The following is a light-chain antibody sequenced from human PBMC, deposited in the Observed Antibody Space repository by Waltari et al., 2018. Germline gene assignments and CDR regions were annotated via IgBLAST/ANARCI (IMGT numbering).Light chain of an antibody. J-gene: IGKJ4*01. CDR3: QQYYTSPLT. CDR2: WAS. CDR1: QSLLSSSNNKNY. V-gene: IGKV4-1*01. Sequence: IVMTQSPDSLGVSLGERATINCRSSQSLLSSSNNKNYLAWYQQKPGQPPRLPMYWASLRESGVPERFSGRGSATDFTLTISSLQAEDVAVYYCQQYYTSPLTFGGGTKVEIK.